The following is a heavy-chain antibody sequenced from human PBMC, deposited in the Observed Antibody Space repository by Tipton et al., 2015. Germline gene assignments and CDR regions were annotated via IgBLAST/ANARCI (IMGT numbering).Heavy chain of an antibody. D-gene: IGHD3-22*01. J-gene: IGHJ5*02. CDR1: GFTFSSYA. V-gene: IGHV3-23*01. Sequence: GSLRLSCAASGFTFSSYAMSWVRQAPGKRLEWVSAISGSGGNTYSADSVKGRFTISRDNSKNTLYLQMNSLRAEDTAVYYCAKNRWDYYDSSGPRGWFDPWGQGTLVTVSS. CDR3: AKNRWDYYDSSGPRGWFDP. CDR2: ISGSGGNT.